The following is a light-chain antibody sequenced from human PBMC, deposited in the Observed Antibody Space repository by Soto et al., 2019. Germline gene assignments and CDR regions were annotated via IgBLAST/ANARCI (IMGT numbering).Light chain of an antibody. J-gene: IGKJ2*01. CDR3: LQYNSYPYT. CDR2: DAY. V-gene: IGKV1-17*01. Sequence: DIQLTQSPSSLSASVGDRVTITCRASQDIRNDLNWYQQKPGKAPKRLIYDAYTLQSGVPSRFRGSGSGTELTLTISSLQPEDLATYYCLQYNSYPYTFGQGTKLEIK. CDR1: QDIRND.